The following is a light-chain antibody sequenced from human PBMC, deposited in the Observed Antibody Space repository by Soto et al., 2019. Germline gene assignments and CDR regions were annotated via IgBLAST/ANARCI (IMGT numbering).Light chain of an antibody. CDR2: KDS. J-gene: IGLJ1*01. CDR1: ALPKQY. CDR3: QSADCSVTYRV. V-gene: IGLV3-25*03. Sequence: SYELTQPPSVSVSPGQTARITCSGDALPKQYAYWYQQKPGQAPVLVIYKDSERPSGIPERFSGSSSGTTVTLTISGVQAEDYADYYCQSADCSVTYRVFGTGNKVTVL.